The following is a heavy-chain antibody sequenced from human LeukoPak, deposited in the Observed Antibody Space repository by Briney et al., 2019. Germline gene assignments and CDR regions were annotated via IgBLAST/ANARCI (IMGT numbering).Heavy chain of an antibody. CDR2: VSGSGASA. CDR1: GFTFSTYA. CDR3: AKDRGKQWPNWYFDV. Sequence: PGGSLRLSCAASGFTFSTYAMSWVRQAPGKGLGWVSTVSGSGASAHHGDSVKGRFTISRDNSKNMVYLQMNSLRGEDTAVYYCAKDRGKQWPNWYFDVWGRGTLVTVSS. D-gene: IGHD6-19*01. J-gene: IGHJ2*01. V-gene: IGHV3-23*01.